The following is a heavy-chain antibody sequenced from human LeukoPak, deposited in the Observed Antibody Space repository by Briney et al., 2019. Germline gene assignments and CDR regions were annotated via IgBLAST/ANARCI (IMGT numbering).Heavy chain of an antibody. J-gene: IGHJ3*02. Sequence: GGSLRLSCEVSGFTFSIFWMSWVRQAPGKGPEWVANIKQDGSDKYYADSVRGRFTVSRDNARNSLYLQMDSLRAEDTAVYYCTSLRTAVAHAGEAYDIWGQGTLVTVSS. D-gene: IGHD2-21*01. CDR3: TSLRTAVAHAGEAYDI. V-gene: IGHV3-7*01. CDR1: GFTFSIFW. CDR2: IKQDGSDK.